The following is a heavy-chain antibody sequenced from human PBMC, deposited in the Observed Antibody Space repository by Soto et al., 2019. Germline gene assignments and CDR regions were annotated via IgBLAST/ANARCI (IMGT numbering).Heavy chain of an antibody. D-gene: IGHD6-25*01. CDR3: GRDFESGPADF. V-gene: IGHV5-10-1*01. J-gene: IGHJ4*02. Sequence: GESLKISCHASHEIFSKTWITWVRQIPGKGVEWVGSIDTSDSYTTYNPSLKGHVILSVDKSVKTAYLQWPSLRASDSARYFCGRDFESGPADFWGQGTLVTVSS. CDR2: IDTSDSYT. CDR1: HEIFSKTW.